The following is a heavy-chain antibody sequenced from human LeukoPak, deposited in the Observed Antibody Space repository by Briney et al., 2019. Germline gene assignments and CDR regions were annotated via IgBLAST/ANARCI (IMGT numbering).Heavy chain of an antibody. V-gene: IGHV4-39*07. CDR2: IYYSGST. J-gene: IGHJ4*02. Sequence: ASETLSLTCTVSGGSISSSSYYWGWIRQPPGKGLEWIGSIYYSGSTYYNPSLKSRVTISVDTSKNQFSLKLSSVTAADTAVYYCARVRIVGATGVNRFDYWGQGTLVTVSS. CDR3: ARVRIVGATGVNRFDY. D-gene: IGHD1-26*01. CDR1: GGSISSSSYY.